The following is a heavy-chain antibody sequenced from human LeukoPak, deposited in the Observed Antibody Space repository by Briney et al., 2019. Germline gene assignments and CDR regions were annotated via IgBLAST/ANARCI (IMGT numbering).Heavy chain of an antibody. CDR3: AAYYTAMDYFDY. CDR1: GGSISSYY. J-gene: IGHJ4*02. V-gene: IGHV4-59*01. D-gene: IGHD5-18*01. Sequence: SETLSLTCTVSGGSISSYYWSWIRQPPGKGLEWIGYIYYSGSTNYNPSLKSRVTISVDTSKDQFSLKLSSVTAADTAVYYCAAYYTAMDYFDYWGQGTLVTVSS. CDR2: IYYSGST.